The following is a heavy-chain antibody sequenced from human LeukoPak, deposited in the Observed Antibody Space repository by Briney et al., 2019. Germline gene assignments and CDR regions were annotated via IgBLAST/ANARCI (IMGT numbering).Heavy chain of an antibody. CDR2: ITSSGGNT. Sequence: PGGSLRLSCAASGSSFSSYAMHWVRQAPGKGLEHVSAITSSGGNTYYANSVKVRFTISRDNSKNTLYLQMGSLRAEDMAVYYCARSTFTVTTPADFDYWGQGTLVTVSS. D-gene: IGHD4-17*01. V-gene: IGHV3-64*01. CDR1: GSSFSSYA. CDR3: ARSTFTVTTPADFDY. J-gene: IGHJ4*02.